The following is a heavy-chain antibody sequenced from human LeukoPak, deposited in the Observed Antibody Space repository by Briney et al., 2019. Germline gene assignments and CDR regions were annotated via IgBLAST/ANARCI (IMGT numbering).Heavy chain of an antibody. CDR2: INHSGST. CDR3: ARVNYDFWSGYYTGINR. J-gene: IGHJ4*02. Sequence: SETLSLTCTVSGGSVSSGSYYWSWIRQPPGKGLEWIGEINHSGSTNYNPSLKSRVTISVDTSKNQFSLKLSSVTAADTAVYYCARVNYDFWSGYYTGINRWGQGTLVTVSS. V-gene: IGHV4-39*07. CDR1: GGSVSSGSYY. D-gene: IGHD3-3*01.